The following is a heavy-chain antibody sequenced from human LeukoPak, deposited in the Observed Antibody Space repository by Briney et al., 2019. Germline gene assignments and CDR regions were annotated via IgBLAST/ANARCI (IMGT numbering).Heavy chain of an antibody. J-gene: IGHJ4*02. CDR2: IYYSGST. CDR3: ARHKPEMATKTFDY. Sequence: PPETLSLTCSLSGGSITSYYWSWLPQPPGKRLEWIGYIYYSGSTSYNPSLKSRVTMSVDTSKNQFSLKLSSVTAADTAVYYCARHKPEMATKTFDYWGQGTLVTVSS. V-gene: IGHV4-59*08. D-gene: IGHD5-24*01. CDR1: GGSITSYY.